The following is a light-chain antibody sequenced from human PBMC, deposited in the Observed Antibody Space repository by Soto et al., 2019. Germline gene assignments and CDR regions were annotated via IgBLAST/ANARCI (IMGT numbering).Light chain of an antibody. J-gene: IGLJ2*01. CDR3: AVWDDSLNGPV. CDR1: SSNVGNNA. V-gene: IGLV1-36*01. CDR2: YDD. Sequence: QSVLTQPPSVSGAPRQRVTISCFGSSSNVGNNAVNWYQQLPGKAPKLLIYYDDLLPSGVSDRFSGSKSGTSASQAISGLQSEDEADYYCAVWDDSLNGPVFGGGTKLTVL.